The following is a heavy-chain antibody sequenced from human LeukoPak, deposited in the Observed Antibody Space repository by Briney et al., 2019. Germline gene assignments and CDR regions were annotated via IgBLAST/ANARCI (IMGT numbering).Heavy chain of an antibody. CDR3: ATSILTCYTYGMDV. CDR1: GYTLTELS. J-gene: IGHJ6*02. V-gene: IGHV1-24*01. CDR2: FDPEDGKS. D-gene: IGHD3-9*01. Sequence: ASVNVSCKVSGYTLTELSMHWVRQAPGKGLEGMGVFDPEDGKSIYAQMLQGRATMTEDTSTDTAYMKHSSMRAEDTAVYYCATSILTCYTYGMDVWGQGTTVTVSS.